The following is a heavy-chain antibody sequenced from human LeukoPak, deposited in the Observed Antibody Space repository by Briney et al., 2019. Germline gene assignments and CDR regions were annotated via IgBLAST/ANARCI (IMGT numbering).Heavy chain of an antibody. Sequence: ASVKVSCKASGYTLTSYGISWVRQAPGQGLEWTGWISAFNGNTNYAQKLQGRVTMTTDTSTSAAYMELRSLRSDDTAVYYCARGQRELPPGDEYFQHWGQGTLVTVSS. CDR1: GYTLTSYG. D-gene: IGHD1-26*01. CDR2: ISAFNGNT. J-gene: IGHJ1*01. CDR3: ARGQRELPPGDEYFQH. V-gene: IGHV1-18*01.